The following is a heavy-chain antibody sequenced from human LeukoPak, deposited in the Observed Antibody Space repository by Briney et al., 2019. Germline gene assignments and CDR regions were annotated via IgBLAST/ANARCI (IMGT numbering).Heavy chain of an antibody. CDR2: FDPEDGET. D-gene: IGHD1-26*01. CDR1: GYTLTELS. J-gene: IGHJ4*02. V-gene: IGHV1-24*01. Sequence: ASVKVSCKVSGYTLTELSMHWVRQAPGKGLEWMGGFDPEDGETIYAQKFQGRVAMTEDTSTDTAYMELSSLRSEDTAVYYCATHSLYSGSYYYFDYWGQGTLVTVSS. CDR3: ATHSLYSGSYYYFDY.